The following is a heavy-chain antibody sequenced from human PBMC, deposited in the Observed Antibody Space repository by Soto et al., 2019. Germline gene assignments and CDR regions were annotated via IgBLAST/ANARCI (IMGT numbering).Heavy chain of an antibody. CDR1: GGSFSGYY. V-gene: IGHV4-34*01. CDR3: ARNPRYYYDSKSLGYYYGMDV. Sequence: PSETLSLTCAVYGGSFSGYYWSWMRQPPGKGLEWIGEINHSGSTNYNPSLKSRVTISVDTSKNQFSLKLSSVTAADTAVYYCARNPRYYYDSKSLGYYYGMDVWGQGTTVTVSS. D-gene: IGHD3-22*01. J-gene: IGHJ6*02. CDR2: INHSGST.